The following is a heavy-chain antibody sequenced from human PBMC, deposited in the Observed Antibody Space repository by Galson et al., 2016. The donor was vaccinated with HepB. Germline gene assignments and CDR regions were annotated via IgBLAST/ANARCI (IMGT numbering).Heavy chain of an antibody. Sequence: PALVKPTQTLTLTCTFSGFSLTSSGVGVSWIRQPPGKALEWLALIYWDDDKRYSPSLKSRLTITKDTSKNQVVLTMTNVDPVDTATYYCVHLASGYTYVDYWGQGTLVAVSS. CDR2: IYWDDDK. CDR3: VHLASGYTYVDY. V-gene: IGHV2-5*02. J-gene: IGHJ4*02. CDR1: GFSLTSSGVG. D-gene: IGHD5-18*01.